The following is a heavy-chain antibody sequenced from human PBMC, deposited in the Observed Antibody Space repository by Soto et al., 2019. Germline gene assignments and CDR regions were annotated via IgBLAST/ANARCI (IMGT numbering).Heavy chain of an antibody. CDR2: ISSSSSYI. Sequence: GGSLRLSCAAPGFTFSSYSMNWVRQAPGKGLEWVSSISSSSSYIYYADSVKGRFTISRDNAKNSLYLQMNSLRAEDTAVYYCASSTRLAFSARPNYFDYWGQGTLVTVSS. V-gene: IGHV3-21*01. CDR1: GFTFSSYS. CDR3: ASSTRLAFSARPNYFDY. D-gene: IGHD6-6*01. J-gene: IGHJ4*02.